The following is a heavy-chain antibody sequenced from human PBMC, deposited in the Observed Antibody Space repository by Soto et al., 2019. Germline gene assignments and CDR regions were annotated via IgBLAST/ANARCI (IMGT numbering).Heavy chain of an antibody. CDR3: APASSRWGSESAY. J-gene: IGHJ4*02. CDR2: MYSDGTT. Sequence: EVQLVESGGGLIQPGGSLRLSCAASGLTVSGNYMGWVRQAPGKGLEWVSGMYSDGTTNYADSVKGRFTIFTDHSKNTLFVQMKSLRVEVQAVYPCAPASSRWGSESAYWGQGTLVTVSS. CDR1: GLTVSGNY. D-gene: IGHD7-27*01. V-gene: IGHV3-53*01.